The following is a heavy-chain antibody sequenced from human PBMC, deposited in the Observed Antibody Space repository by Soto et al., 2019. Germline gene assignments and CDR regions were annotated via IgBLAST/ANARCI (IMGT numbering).Heavy chain of an antibody. Sequence: QVQLVQSGAEVKKPGSSVKVSCKASGGTFSSYAISWVRQAPGQGLEWMGGIIPIFGTANYAQKFQGRVTITADESTSTAYMELSSLRSEDTAVYYGARYLVVVVPKVIFYGMDVWGQGTTVTVSS. J-gene: IGHJ6*02. CDR1: GGTFSSYA. D-gene: IGHD2-2*01. CDR2: IIPIFGTA. V-gene: IGHV1-69*01. CDR3: ARYLVVVVPKVIFYGMDV.